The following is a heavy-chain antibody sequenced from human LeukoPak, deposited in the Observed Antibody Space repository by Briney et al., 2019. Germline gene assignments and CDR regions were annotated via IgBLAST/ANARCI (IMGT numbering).Heavy chain of an antibody. CDR1: GYTFTSFW. CDR2: IYPGDSDT. Sequence: PGESLKISCKGSGYTFTSFWIGWVRQMPGKGLEWMGIIYPGDSDTRYSPSFQGQVTISVDKSINTAYLQWSSLKASDTAVYYCARPPYYDFWNGYYADYWGQGTLVTVSS. J-gene: IGHJ4*02. V-gene: IGHV5-51*01. CDR3: ARPPYYDFWNGYYADY. D-gene: IGHD3-3*01.